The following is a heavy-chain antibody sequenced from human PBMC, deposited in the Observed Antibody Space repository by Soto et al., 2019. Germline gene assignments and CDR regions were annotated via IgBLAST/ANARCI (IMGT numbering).Heavy chain of an antibody. Sequence: ASVKVSCKASGYTFTSYYMHWVRQAPGQGLEWMGIINPSGGSTSYAQKFQGRVTMTRDTSTSTVYMELSSLRSEDTAVYYCARVGWDYDIFSSRVGPAGYFYYWGQGTPVTVSS. CDR3: ARVGWDYDIFSSRVGPAGYFYY. J-gene: IGHJ4*02. CDR2: INPSGGST. CDR1: GYTFTSYY. D-gene: IGHD3-9*01. V-gene: IGHV1-46*03.